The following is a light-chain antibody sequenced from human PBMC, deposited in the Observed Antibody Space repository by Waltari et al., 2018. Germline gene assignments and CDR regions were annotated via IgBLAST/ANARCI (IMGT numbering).Light chain of an antibody. CDR3: QTWGTGIRV. Sequence: QLVLTQAPSASASLGASVKLTCTLTSGHSRSAIAWHQQQPGKGPRYLMKLNSDGSHIKGDGVPVRFSGSSSGAERYLTISSLQSEDEADYYCQTWGTGIRVFGGGTKLTVL. CDR1: SGHSRSA. V-gene: IGLV4-69*01. J-gene: IGLJ3*02. CDR2: LNSDGSH.